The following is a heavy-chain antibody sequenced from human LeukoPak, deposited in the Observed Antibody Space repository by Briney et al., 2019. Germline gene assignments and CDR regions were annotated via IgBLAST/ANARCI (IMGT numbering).Heavy chain of an antibody. CDR3: ASAIVGATIPFDY. D-gene: IGHD1-26*01. CDR1: GFTFSSYS. Sequence: GGSLRLSCAASGFTFSSYSMNWVRQAPGKGLEWVSYISSSSSTIYYADSVKGRFTISRDNAKNSLYLQMNSLRAEDTAVYYCASAIVGATIPFDYWGQGTLVTVSS. J-gene: IGHJ4*02. V-gene: IGHV3-48*04. CDR2: ISSSSSTI.